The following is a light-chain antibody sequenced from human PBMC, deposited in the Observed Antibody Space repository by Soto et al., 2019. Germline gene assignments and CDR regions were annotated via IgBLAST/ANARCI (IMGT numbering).Light chain of an antibody. CDR2: DDR. Sequence: SYELTQPPAVSVAPGQTATIPCGGSNIGGKSVHWYRQRPDQAPVLVLYDDRDRPSGIPERFSGSKSGTSASLAITGLQAEDEADYYCQSYDSSLSGSVFGGGTQLTVL. V-gene: IGLV3-21*02. J-gene: IGLJ3*02. CDR3: QSYDSSLSGSV. CDR1: NIGGKS.